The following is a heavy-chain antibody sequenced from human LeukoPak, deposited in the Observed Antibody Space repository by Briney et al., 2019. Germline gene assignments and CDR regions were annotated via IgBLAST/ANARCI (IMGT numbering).Heavy chain of an antibody. CDR3: ARGRIRGYDSSGYYLDY. CDR1: GFTFSSYG. D-gene: IGHD3-22*01. J-gene: IGHJ4*02. CDR2: ISYDGSNK. Sequence: GGSLRLSCAASGFTFSSYGMHWVRQAPGKGLEWVAVISYDGSNKYYADSVKGRFTISRDNSKNTLYLQMNSLRAEDTAVYYCARGRIRGYDSSGYYLDYWGQGTLVTVSS. V-gene: IGHV3-30*03.